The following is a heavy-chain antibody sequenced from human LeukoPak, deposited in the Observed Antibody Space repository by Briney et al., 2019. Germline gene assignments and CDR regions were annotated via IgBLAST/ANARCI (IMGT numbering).Heavy chain of an antibody. V-gene: IGHV1-69*13. CDR3: ARGHRRGFDP. J-gene: IGHJ5*02. Sequence: SVKVPCKASGGTFSSYGISWVRQAPGQGPEWMGGIIPIFGTANNAQKFQGRVTITADESTSTAYMELSSLRSEDTAVYYCARGHRRGFDPWGQGTLVTVSS. CDR2: IIPIFGTA. CDR1: GGTFSSYG.